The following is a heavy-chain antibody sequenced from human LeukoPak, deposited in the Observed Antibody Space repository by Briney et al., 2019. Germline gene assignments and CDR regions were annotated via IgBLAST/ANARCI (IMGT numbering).Heavy chain of an antibody. CDR1: GGSIGYYY. V-gene: IGHV4-59*01. CDR3: ARAREDILTGYYYYYGMDV. D-gene: IGHD3-9*01. J-gene: IGHJ6*02. CDR2: IYYSGST. Sequence: SETLSLTCTVSGGSIGYYYWSWIRQPPGKGLEWIGYIYYSGSTNYNPSLKSRVTISVDTSKNQFSLKLSSVTAADTAVYYCARAREDILTGYYYYYGMDVWGQGTTVTVSS.